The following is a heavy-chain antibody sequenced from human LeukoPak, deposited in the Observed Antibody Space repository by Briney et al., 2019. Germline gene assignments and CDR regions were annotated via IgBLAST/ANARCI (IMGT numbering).Heavy chain of an antibody. CDR2: LSGSGGNT. Sequence: QAGGSLRLSCAVSGITLSNYGMSWVRQAPGKGLERVSGLSGSGGNTYYVDSVKGRFTISRDNSNNTLYLQMDSLTADDTAVYYCAKFQGATYYNWHMDVWGKGTTVTVSS. D-gene: IGHD1-20*01. CDR3: AKFQGATYYNWHMDV. V-gene: IGHV3-23*01. CDR1: GITLSNYG. J-gene: IGHJ6*03.